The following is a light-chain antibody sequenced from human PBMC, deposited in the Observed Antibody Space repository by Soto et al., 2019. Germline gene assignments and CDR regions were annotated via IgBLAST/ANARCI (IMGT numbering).Light chain of an antibody. V-gene: IGKV1-5*01. J-gene: IGKJ2*01. CDR2: DAS. Sequence: DIQMTQSPSTLSASVGERVTITCRASQSISSWLAWYQQKPGKAPKLLIYDASSLESGVPSRFSGSGSGTECTLTVSSRQPDDFATYYCQQYNSYPRYTFGQGTKLEIK. CDR3: QQYNSYPRYT. CDR1: QSISSW.